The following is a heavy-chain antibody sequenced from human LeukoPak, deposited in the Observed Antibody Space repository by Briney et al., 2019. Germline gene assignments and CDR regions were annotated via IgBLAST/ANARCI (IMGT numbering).Heavy chain of an antibody. CDR2: ISWNSGSI. CDR1: GFTFDDYA. J-gene: IGHJ4*02. CDR3: ARDYPDGGGGRYFDWLPVF. V-gene: IGHV3-9*01. Sequence: GGSLRLSCAASGFTFDDYAMHWVRQAPGKGLEGVSGISWNSGSIGYADSVKGRFTISRDNAKNSLYLQMSSLRVEDTAVYYCARDYPDGGGGRYFDWLPVFWGQGTLVTVSS. D-gene: IGHD3-9*01.